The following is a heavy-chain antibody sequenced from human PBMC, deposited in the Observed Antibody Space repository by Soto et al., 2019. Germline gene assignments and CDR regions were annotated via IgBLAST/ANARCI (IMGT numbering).Heavy chain of an antibody. D-gene: IGHD2-21*01. V-gene: IGHV4-31*03. CDR3: ARDRVRRDNKPYGMDV. CDR1: GDPISSGGYF. J-gene: IGHJ6*02. CDR2: TYYTGTT. Sequence: QVQLQESGPGLVQTSQTLSLTCTVSGDPISSGGYFWTWIRQHPGKGLEWIGNTYYTGTTYYNPSLKSRVSISVDTSKNQFSLKLTSVTAADTAIYYCARDRVRRDNKPYGMDVWGQGTTVTVSS.